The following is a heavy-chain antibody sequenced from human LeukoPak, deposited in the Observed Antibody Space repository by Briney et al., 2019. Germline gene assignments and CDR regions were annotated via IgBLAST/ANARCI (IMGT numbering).Heavy chain of an antibody. CDR2: IVGSGTST. CDR3: AKDSRIFGVVIIYFDY. CDR1: GFTFSSYA. V-gene: IGHV3-23*01. J-gene: IGHJ4*02. Sequence: GGSLRLSCAASGFTFSSYAMSWVRQAPGKGLEWVSAIVGSGTSTYYADSVKGRFTISRDNSKNTLYLQMNSLRADDTAVYYCAKDSRIFGVVIIYFDYWGQGTPVTVSS. D-gene: IGHD3-3*01.